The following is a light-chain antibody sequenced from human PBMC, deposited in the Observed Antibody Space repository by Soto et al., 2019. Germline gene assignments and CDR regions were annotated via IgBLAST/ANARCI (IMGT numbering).Light chain of an antibody. Sequence: DIQMTKSPSTLSASVGDRVTITCRASESIDSWLAWHQQKPGRAPKLLISKASSLESGDPSRFSGSGFGTEFTLTISSLQPDDFATYYCQQYNSYRAFGQGTKVEI. CDR3: QQYNSYRA. V-gene: IGKV1-5*03. J-gene: IGKJ1*01. CDR1: ESIDSW. CDR2: KAS.